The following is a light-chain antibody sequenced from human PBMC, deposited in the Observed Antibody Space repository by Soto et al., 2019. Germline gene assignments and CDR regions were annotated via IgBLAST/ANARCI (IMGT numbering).Light chain of an antibody. V-gene: IGKV1-5*01. CDR2: DVS. CDR1: QSISSW. J-gene: IGKJ1*01. Sequence: DIQMTQSPSTLSASVGDRVTITCRASQSISSWLAWYQQKPGKAPQLLIYDVSNLQSGVPSRLSGGGSGTQFTLTIRSLQPDDVATYYCQQYNTFWTFGQGTKVDIK. CDR3: QQYNTFWT.